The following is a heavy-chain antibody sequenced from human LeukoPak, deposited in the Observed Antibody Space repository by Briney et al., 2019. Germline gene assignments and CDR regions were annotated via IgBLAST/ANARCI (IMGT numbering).Heavy chain of an antibody. CDR1: GFTFDDYA. D-gene: IGHD3-22*01. Sequence: GRSLRLSCAASGFTFDDYAMRWVRQAPGKGLEWVSGISWNSGNIGYADSVKGRFTISRDNAKNSLYLQMNSLRAEDTALYYCAKDIYRGADYYDSSGYFGGWGQGTLVTVSS. V-gene: IGHV3-9*01. J-gene: IGHJ4*02. CDR2: ISWNSGNI. CDR3: AKDIYRGADYYDSSGYFGG.